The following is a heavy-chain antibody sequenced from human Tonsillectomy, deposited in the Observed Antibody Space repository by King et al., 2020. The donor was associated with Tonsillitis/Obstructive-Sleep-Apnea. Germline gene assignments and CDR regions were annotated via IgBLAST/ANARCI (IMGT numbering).Heavy chain of an antibody. V-gene: IGHV3-33*01. Sequence: VQLVESGGGVVQPGRSLRLSCAASGFTFSSYGMHWVRQAPGKGLEWVAVIWYDGSNKYYADSVKGRFTISRDNSKTMLYLQMKSLRAEDTAVYYCARDDLYCSSTSCYSHDAFDIWGQGTMVTVSS. CDR3: ARDDLYCSSTSCYSHDAFDI. D-gene: IGHD2-2*01. J-gene: IGHJ3*02. CDR1: GFTFSSYG. CDR2: IWYDGSNK.